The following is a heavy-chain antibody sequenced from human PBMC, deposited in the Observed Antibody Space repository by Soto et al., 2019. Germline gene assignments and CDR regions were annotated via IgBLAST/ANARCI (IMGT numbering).Heavy chain of an antibody. CDR3: ARHGVDYGDYASYYYYGMDV. Sequence: QVQLQESGPGLVKPSETLSLTCTVSGGSISSSNYYWGWIRQPPGKGLEWIGFIYYSGSAYYNPSLKSRVTISIDTSKNQFSLKLTSVTAADTAVFYCARHGVDYGDYASYYYYGMDVWGRGTTVTVSS. CDR2: IYYSGSA. V-gene: IGHV4-39*01. J-gene: IGHJ6*02. D-gene: IGHD4-17*01. CDR1: GGSISSSNYY.